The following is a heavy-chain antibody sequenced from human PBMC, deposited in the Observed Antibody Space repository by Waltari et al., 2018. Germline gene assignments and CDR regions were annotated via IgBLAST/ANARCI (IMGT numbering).Heavy chain of an antibody. CDR1: GYTFTAYY. CDR2: VDPEDGET. J-gene: IGHJ4*02. V-gene: IGHV1-69-2*01. Sequence: EVQLVQSGAEVKKPGATVKLSCKVYGYTFTAYYMHWVQQAPGKGLEWMELVDPEDGETIYAEKFQGRVTITAETSTDTAYMGLSSLRSEDTAVYYCASGGGSYTPLGYWGQGTLVTVSS. CDR3: ASGGGSYTPLGY. D-gene: IGHD1-26*01.